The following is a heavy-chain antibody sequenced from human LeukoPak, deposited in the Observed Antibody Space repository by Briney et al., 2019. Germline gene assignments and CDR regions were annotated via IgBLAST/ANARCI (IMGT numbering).Heavy chain of an antibody. V-gene: IGHV5-51*01. D-gene: IGHD6-19*01. CDR3: ARVAMPGPYDPFDI. CDR2: IHPDDSDT. J-gene: IGHJ3*02. CDR1: RYTFTSYW. Sequence: GESLKISCKGSRYTFTSYWIARVRQMPGKGLEWMGIIHPDDSDTVYSPSFQGQVTISADKSSTTAYLQWSSLKASDTAMYYCARVAMPGPYDPFDIWGQGTMVTVSS.